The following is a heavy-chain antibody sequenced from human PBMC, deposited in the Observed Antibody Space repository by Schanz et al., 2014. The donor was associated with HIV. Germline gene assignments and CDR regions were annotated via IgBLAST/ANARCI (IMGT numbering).Heavy chain of an antibody. J-gene: IGHJ4*02. D-gene: IGHD3-3*01. CDR3: ARAETYDFWSGPSRYYFDY. Sequence: VQLVESGGGVVQPGGSLRLSCAASGFTFSRFWMSWVRQAPGMGLEWVANMNQDGSEKYYVDSVKGRFTISRDNAKNSLYLQMDSLRVEDTAVYHCARAETYDFWSGPSRYYFDYWGQGTPVTVSS. CDR2: MNQDGSEK. CDR1: GFTFSRFW. V-gene: IGHV3-7*01.